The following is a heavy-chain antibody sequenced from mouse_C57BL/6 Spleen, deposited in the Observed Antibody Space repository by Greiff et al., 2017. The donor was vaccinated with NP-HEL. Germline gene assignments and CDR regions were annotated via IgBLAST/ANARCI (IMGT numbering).Heavy chain of an antibody. CDR2: IDPSDSYT. V-gene: IGHV1-69*01. J-gene: IGHJ3*01. CDR3: ARPLYYGSSYPFAY. D-gene: IGHD1-1*01. Sequence: QVQLQQPGAELVMPGASVKLSCKASGYTFTSYWMHWVKQRPGQGLEWIGEIDPSDSYTNYNQKFKGKSTLTVDKSSSTAYMQLSSLTSEDSAVYYCARPLYYGSSYPFAYWGQGTLVTVSA. CDR1: GYTFTSYW.